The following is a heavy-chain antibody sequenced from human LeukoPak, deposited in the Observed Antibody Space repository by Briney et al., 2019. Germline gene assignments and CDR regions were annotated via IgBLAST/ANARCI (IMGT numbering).Heavy chain of an antibody. CDR1: GGSIGSDY. CDR3: AKYGNSGWVIDN. V-gene: IGHV4-59*08. J-gene: IGHJ4*02. CDR2: IYYTGGT. Sequence: SETLSLTCTVSGGSIGSDYWTWIRQPPGKGLEYIGYIYYTGGTNYHPPLKSRVTISVDTSKNQFSLKLSFVTAADPAVYFCAKYGNSGWVIDNWGQGTLVTVSS. D-gene: IGHD6-19*01.